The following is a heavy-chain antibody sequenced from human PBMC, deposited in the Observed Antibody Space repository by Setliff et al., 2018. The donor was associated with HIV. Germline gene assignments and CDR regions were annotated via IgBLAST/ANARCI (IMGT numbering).Heavy chain of an antibody. CDR2: IYTSGST. J-gene: IGHJ3*01. D-gene: IGHD3-16*01. CDR3: ARWGEPAQKAFDL. CDR1: GGSISSGRYY. V-gene: IGHV4-61*09. Sequence: SETLSLTCTVSGGSISSGRYYWSWIRQPAGKGLEWIGHIYTSGSTNYNPSLKSRVTISVDTSKNQFSLKLSSVTAADTAVYYCARWGEPAQKAFDLWGQGTMVTVSS.